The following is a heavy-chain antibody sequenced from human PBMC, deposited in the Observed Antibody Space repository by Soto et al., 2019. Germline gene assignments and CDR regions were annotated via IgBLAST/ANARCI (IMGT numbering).Heavy chain of an antibody. CDR3: ARSIVMVTALDY. CDR1: GYTFTSYA. J-gene: IGHJ4*02. CDR2: INAGNGNT. V-gene: IGHV1-3*01. Sequence: ASVKVSCKASGYTFTSYAMHWVRQAPGQRLEWMGWINAGNGNTKYSQKFQGRVTITRDTSASTAYMELSSLRSGDTAVYYCARSIVMVTALDYWGQGTLVTVSS. D-gene: IGHD2-21*02.